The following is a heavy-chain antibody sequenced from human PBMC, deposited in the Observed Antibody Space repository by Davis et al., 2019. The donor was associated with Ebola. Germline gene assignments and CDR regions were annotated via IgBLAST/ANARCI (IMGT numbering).Heavy chain of an antibody. CDR2: ISPSGTHK. D-gene: IGHD5-12*01. Sequence: PGGSLRLSCAASAFTFSSYEMNWVRQAPGKGLEWVSFISPSGTHKFYADSLKGRFTISRDNANNLLYLQMDSLRAEDTAIYYCTRDSVGSEYEFDLWGQGTLVTVSS. J-gene: IGHJ5*01. V-gene: IGHV3-48*03. CDR1: AFTFSSYE. CDR3: TRDSVGSEYEFDL.